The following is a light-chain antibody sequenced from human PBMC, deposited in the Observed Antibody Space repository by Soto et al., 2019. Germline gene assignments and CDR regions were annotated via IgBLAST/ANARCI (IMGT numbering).Light chain of an antibody. Sequence: DIVRTQSPDSLAVSLGERATINCRSSQSLFYDSNNKNYLAWYQQKPGQPPKLLISWASTRESGVPDRFSGSGSGTDFSLTIKNLQATDVAVYYCQQFYSIPLPFGGGTKVSIK. CDR2: WAS. V-gene: IGKV4-1*01. J-gene: IGKJ4*01. CDR1: QSLFYDSNNKNY. CDR3: QQFYSIPLP.